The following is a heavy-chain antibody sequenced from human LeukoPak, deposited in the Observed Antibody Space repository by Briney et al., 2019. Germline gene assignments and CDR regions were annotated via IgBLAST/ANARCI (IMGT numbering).Heavy chain of an antibody. D-gene: IGHD3-10*01. CDR2: IDKNGREK. CDR1: GFTFSKYW. CDR3: ATYTQNFGAPGTDY. J-gene: IGHJ4*02. V-gene: IGHV3-7*01. Sequence: GGSLRLSCTVSGFTFSKYWMRWVRQAPGKGLEWVASIDKNGREKRYVDSVEGRFTISRDNAKGSVYLQMTSLGAEDTAVYYCATYTQNFGAPGTDYWGQGTLVTVSS.